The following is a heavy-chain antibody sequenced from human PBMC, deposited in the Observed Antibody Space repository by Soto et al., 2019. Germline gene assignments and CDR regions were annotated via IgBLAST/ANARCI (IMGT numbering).Heavy chain of an antibody. J-gene: IGHJ4*02. Sequence: ASVKVSCKASGYTFTSYDINWVRQATGQGLEWMGWMNPNSGNTGYAQKFQGRVTMTRNTSISTAYMELSSLRSEDTAVYYCARGGVFFFAAPTNPFDYWGQGTLVTVSS. CDR2: MNPNSGNT. CDR1: GYTFTSYD. CDR3: ARGGVFFFAAPTNPFDY. V-gene: IGHV1-8*01. D-gene: IGHD3-10*01.